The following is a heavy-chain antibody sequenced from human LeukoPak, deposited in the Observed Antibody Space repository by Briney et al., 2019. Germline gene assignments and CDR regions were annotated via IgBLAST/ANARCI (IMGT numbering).Heavy chain of an antibody. V-gene: IGHV5-51*01. D-gene: IGHD6-13*01. CDR1: GDTFTNYW. CDR3: ARGGVFSSSWFAYFDY. Sequence: GESLEISCKASGDTFTNYWIAWVRQMPGKGLEWMGIIYPGDSDTRYSPSVEGRVTISVDKSISTAFLQWSSLKASDTAMYYCARGGVFSSSWFAYFDYWGQGTLVTVSS. J-gene: IGHJ4*02. CDR2: IYPGDSDT.